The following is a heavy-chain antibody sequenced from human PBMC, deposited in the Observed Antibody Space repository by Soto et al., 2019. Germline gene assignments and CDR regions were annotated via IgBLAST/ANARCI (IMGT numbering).Heavy chain of an antibody. J-gene: IGHJ6*02. CDR2: ISAYNGNT. D-gene: IGHD6-19*01. V-gene: IGHV1-18*01. CDR3: ARDKQWLVYYYYGMDV. Sequence: ASVKVSCKASGYTFTSYGISWVRQAPGQGLEWMGWISAYNGNTNYAQKLQGRVTMTTDTSTSTAYMELRSLRSDDTAVYYCARDKQWLVYYYYGMDVWGQGTLVTVSS. CDR1: GYTFTSYG.